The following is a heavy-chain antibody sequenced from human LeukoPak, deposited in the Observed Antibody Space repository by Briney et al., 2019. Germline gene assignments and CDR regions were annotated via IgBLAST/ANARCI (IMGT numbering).Heavy chain of an antibody. Sequence: GGSLRLSCAASGFTFSSYAMSWVRQAPGKGLEWVSAISGSGSITYYADSVKGRFTISRDNSKNTLYLQMNSLRAEDTAVYYCAKDHRWEPDYWGQGTLVTVSS. J-gene: IGHJ4*02. D-gene: IGHD1-26*01. V-gene: IGHV3-23*01. CDR1: GFTFSSYA. CDR2: ISGSGSIT. CDR3: AKDHRWEPDY.